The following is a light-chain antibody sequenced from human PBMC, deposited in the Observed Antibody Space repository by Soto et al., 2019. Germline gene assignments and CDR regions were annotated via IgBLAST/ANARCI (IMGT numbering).Light chain of an antibody. V-gene: IGKV3-15*01. J-gene: IGKJ2*01. CDR3: QQYNNWPYT. CDR2: TAS. Sequence: EIVMTQSPATLSVSPGERATLSCRASQSIGSTLAWYQQKPGQAPTLLIYTASTRATGIPTRFSGSGSGTDFTLTISSLQSEDFALYYCQQYNNWPYTFGQGTKLEIK. CDR1: QSIGST.